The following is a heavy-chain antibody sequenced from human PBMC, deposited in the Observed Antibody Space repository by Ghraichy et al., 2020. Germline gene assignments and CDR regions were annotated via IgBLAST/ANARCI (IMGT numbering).Heavy chain of an antibody. V-gene: IGHV3-11*01. D-gene: IGHD6-6*01. Sequence: LNISCAASGFTFSDYYMSWIRQAPGKGLEWVSYISSSGSTIYYADSVKGRFTISRDNAKNSLYLQMNSLRAEDTAVYYCARDGIAARLWGYYYYGMDVWGQGTTVTVSS. J-gene: IGHJ6*02. CDR3: ARDGIAARLWGYYYYGMDV. CDR2: ISSSGSTI. CDR1: GFTFSDYY.